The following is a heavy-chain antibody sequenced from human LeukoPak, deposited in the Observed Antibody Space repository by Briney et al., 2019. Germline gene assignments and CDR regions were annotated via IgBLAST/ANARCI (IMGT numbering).Heavy chain of an antibody. D-gene: IGHD4-11*01. CDR1: GGTFSSYA. CDR3: AREREDSNYYYYYYMDV. V-gene: IGHV1-69*13. CDR2: IIPIFGTA. J-gene: IGHJ6*03. Sequence: SVKVSCKASGGTFSSYAISWVRQAPGQGLEWMGGIIPIFGTANYAQKFQGRVTITADESTSTAYMELSSLRSEDTAVYYCAREREDSNYYYYYYMDVWGKGTTVTVSS.